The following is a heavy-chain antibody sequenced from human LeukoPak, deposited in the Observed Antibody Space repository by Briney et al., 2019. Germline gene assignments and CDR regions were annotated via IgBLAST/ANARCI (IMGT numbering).Heavy chain of an antibody. J-gene: IGHJ3*02. CDR1: GFTFSSYT. CDR3: AKDKSGEVVPLIDAFDI. CDR2: ISGSGGST. D-gene: IGHD2-2*01. V-gene: IGHV3-23*01. Sequence: GGSLRLSCAASGFTFSSYTMSWVRQAPGKGLEWVSAISGSGGSTYYADSVKGRFTISRDNSKNTLYLQMNSLRAEDTAVYYCAKDKSGEVVPLIDAFDIWGQGTMVTVSS.